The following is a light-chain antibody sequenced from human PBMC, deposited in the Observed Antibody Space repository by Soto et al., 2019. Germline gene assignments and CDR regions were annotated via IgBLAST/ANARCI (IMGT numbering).Light chain of an antibody. CDR1: QSIRRC. V-gene: IGKV1-39*01. CDR3: QLTCYAPST. CDR2: AAS. J-gene: IGKJ1*01. Sequence: SSLSTTKRDIFTITCRASQSIRRCLNWYQHKPGKAPMLLMYAASSLQSGVPSRFGGSGSGTYFTLTTYSLQPEDCATYYSQLTCYAPSTSAHGTKVDIK.